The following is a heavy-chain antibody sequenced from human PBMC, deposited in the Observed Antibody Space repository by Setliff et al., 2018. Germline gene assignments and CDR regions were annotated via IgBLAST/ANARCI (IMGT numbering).Heavy chain of an antibody. CDR3: ARDNRGYAWDYYYYMDV. V-gene: IGHV7-4-1*02. CDR1: GYTFTSYA. Sequence: GASVKVSCKASGYTFTSYAMNWVRQAPGQGLEWMGWINTNTGNPTYAQGFTGRFVFSLDTSVSTAYLQISSLKAEDTAAYYCARDNRGYAWDYYYYMDVWGKGTTVTVSS. D-gene: IGHD2-15*01. J-gene: IGHJ6*03. CDR2: INTNTGNP.